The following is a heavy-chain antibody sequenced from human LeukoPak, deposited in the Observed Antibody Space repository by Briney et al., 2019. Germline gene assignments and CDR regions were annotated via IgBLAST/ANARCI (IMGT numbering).Heavy chain of an antibody. Sequence: GGSLRLSCVGSGFTFSNYWMSWVRQAPGKGLEWVANIKQDGSEKCYVDSVKGRFTISRDNVKNSVYLQMNSLRAEDTAVYYCARDGIDYWGQGTLVTVSS. CDR3: ARDGIDY. CDR2: IKQDGSEK. D-gene: IGHD1-14*01. J-gene: IGHJ4*02. V-gene: IGHV3-7*03. CDR1: GFTFSNYW.